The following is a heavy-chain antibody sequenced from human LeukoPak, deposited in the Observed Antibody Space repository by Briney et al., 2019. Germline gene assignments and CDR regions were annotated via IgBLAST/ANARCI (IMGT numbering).Heavy chain of an antibody. Sequence: SETLSLTCTVSGGSISSGSYYWSWIRQPAGKGLEWIGRIYTSGSTNYNPSLKSRVTISVDTSKNQFSLKLSSVTAADTAVYYCARRPGVPAAIVWGQGTLVTVSS. V-gene: IGHV4-61*02. CDR2: IYTSGST. D-gene: IGHD2-2*01. J-gene: IGHJ4*02. CDR3: ARRPGVPAAIV. CDR1: GGSISSGSYY.